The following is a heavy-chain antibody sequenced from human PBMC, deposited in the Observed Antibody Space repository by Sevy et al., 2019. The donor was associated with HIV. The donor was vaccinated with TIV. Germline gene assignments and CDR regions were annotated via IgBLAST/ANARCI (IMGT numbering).Heavy chain of an antibody. V-gene: IGHV3-21*01. CDR3: ARGFRWTYYDFWSGYYSPFTVDV. D-gene: IGHD3-3*01. CDR1: GFTFSSYS. J-gene: IGHJ6*02. Sequence: GGSLRLSCAASGFTFSSYSMNWVRQAPGKGLEWVSSISSSSSYIYYADSVKGGLTISRDNAKNSLYLQMNSLRAEDTAVYYCARGFRWTYYDFWSGYYSPFTVDVWGQGTTVTVSS. CDR2: ISSSSSYI.